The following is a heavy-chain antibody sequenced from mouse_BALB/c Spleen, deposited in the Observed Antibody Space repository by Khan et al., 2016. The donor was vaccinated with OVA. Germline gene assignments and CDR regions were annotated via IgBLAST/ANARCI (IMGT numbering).Heavy chain of an antibody. Sequence: DLVKPGASVKLSCKASGYTFTNYWINWIKQRPGQGLEWIGRIAPGSGSSTYHDMFKGKATLTLDTSSSKAYLQLSSLSSEDSAVYFCAKENYNGRTGYCMDYWGQGTLVTVSA. CDR2: IAPGSGSS. J-gene: IGHJ4*01. CDR1: GYTFTNYW. V-gene: IGHV1S41*01. CDR3: AKENYNGRTGYCMDY. D-gene: IGHD1-1*01.